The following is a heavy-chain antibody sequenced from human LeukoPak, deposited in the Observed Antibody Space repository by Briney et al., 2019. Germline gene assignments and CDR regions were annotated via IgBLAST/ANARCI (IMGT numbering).Heavy chain of an antibody. CDR2: IYHSGST. J-gene: IGHJ4*02. CDR3: ARVTFGGVIVT. CDR1: GGSISSSNW. V-gene: IGHV4-4*02. D-gene: IGHD3-16*02. Sequence: PSETLSLTCAVSGGSISSSNWWSWVRQPPGKGLEWIGEIYHSGSTNYNPSLKSRATISVDKSKNQFSLKLSSVTAADTAVYYCARVTFGGVIVTWGQGTLVTVSS.